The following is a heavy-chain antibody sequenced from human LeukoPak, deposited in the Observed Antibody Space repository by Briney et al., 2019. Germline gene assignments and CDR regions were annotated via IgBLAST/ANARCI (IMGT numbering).Heavy chain of an antibody. J-gene: IGHJ4*02. CDR2: IWYDGSTK. D-gene: IGHD3-10*02. CDR3: ARDVHRLGFDY. V-gene: IGHV3-30*19. CDR1: GFTFSSYG. Sequence: GGSLRLSCAASGFTFSSYGMHWVRQAPGKGLEWVAVIWYDGSTKYYADSVKGRFTTSRDNSKNTLYLQMNSLRPEDTAVYYCARDVHRLGFDYWGQGTLVTVSS.